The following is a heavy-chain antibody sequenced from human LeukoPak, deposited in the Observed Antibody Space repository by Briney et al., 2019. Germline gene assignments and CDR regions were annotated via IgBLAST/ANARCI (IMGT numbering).Heavy chain of an antibody. J-gene: IGHJ4*02. CDR2: IYHSGST. CDR3: ARLEGCGGDCYDPGYFDY. D-gene: IGHD2-21*02. CDR1: GYSISSGYY. Sequence: PSETLSLTCAVSGYSISSGYYWGWIRQPPGKGLEWIGSIYHSGSTYYDPSLKSRVTISVDTSKNQFSLKLSSVTAADTAVYYCARLEGCGGDCYDPGYFDYWGQGTLVTVSS. V-gene: IGHV4-38-2*01.